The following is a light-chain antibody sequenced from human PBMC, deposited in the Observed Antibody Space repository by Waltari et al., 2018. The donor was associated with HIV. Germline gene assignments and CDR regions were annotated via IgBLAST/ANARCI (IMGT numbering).Light chain of an antibody. CDR2: LNSDGSH. J-gene: IGLJ3*02. V-gene: IGLV4-69*01. CDR3: QTWGTGIQV. CDR1: SGHSNYA. Sequence: QLVLTQSPSASASLGASVKPTCTLSSGHSNYAIAWHQQQPEKGPRFLMNLNSDGSHNKGDGIPDRFSGSSSGAERYLTISSLHSEDEADYYCQTWGTGIQVFGGGTKLTVL.